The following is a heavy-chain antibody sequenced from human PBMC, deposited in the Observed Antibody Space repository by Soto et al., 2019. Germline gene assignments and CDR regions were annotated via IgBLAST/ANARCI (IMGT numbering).Heavy chain of an antibody. Sequence: LRLSCAASGFTFSSYGMHWVRQAPGKGLEWVAVIWYDGSNKYYADSVKGRFTISGDNSKNTLYLQMNSLRAEDTAVYYCARDAAFEGRYFDWLLLAHYYYGMDIWGQGTTVTVSS. CDR2: IWYDGSNK. J-gene: IGHJ6*02. V-gene: IGHV3-33*01. D-gene: IGHD3-9*01. CDR3: ARDAAFEGRYFDWLLLAHYYYGMDI. CDR1: GFTFSSYG.